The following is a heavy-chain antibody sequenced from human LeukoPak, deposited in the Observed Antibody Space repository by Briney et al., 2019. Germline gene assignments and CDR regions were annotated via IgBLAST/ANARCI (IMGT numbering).Heavy chain of an antibody. CDR1: GYTFTSYV. CDR2: MNPNSGNT. CDR3: ARAVPAAIRKVTNWFDP. D-gene: IGHD2-2*01. V-gene: IGHV1-8*01. J-gene: IGHJ5*02. Sequence: ASLKVSCKASGYTFTSYVINCVLQATWQGLEWLGMMNPNSGNTGYAQKFQGRVTMTRNTSISTAYMELSSLRSEDTAVYYCARAVPAAIRKVTNWFDPWGQGTLVTVSS.